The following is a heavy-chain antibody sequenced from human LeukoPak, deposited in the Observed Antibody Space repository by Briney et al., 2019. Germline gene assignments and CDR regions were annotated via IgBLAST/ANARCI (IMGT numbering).Heavy chain of an antibody. J-gene: IGHJ6*02. CDR3: ASDNLVVVAPYYYYGMDV. D-gene: IGHD2-15*01. CDR2: ISAYNGNT. Sequence: GASVKVSCKASGYTFTSYGISWVRQAPGQGLEWMGWISAYNGNTNYAQKLQGRVTMTTDTSTSTAYMELRSLRSDDTAVYYCASDNLVVVAPYYYYGMDVWGQGTTVTVSS. V-gene: IGHV1-18*01. CDR1: GYTFTSYG.